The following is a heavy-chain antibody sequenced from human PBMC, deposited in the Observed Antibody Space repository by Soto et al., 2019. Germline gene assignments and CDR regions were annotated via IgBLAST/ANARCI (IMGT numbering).Heavy chain of an antibody. CDR1: GGSVSIYA. V-gene: IGHV1-69*13. Sequence: PVEVACKSSGGSVSIYAISLVRQAPGQGLEWMGGIIPIFGTANYAQKFQGRVTITADESTSTAYMELSSLRSEDTAVYYCARREVLGDNDILTGRWFDPWGQGTLVTVSS. J-gene: IGHJ5*02. CDR3: ARREVLGDNDILTGRWFDP. CDR2: IIPIFGTA. D-gene: IGHD3-9*01.